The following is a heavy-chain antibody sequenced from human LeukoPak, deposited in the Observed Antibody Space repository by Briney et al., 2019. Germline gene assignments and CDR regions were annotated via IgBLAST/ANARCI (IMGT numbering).Heavy chain of an antibody. Sequence: SETLSLTCTVSGGSISSSSYYWGWIRQPPGQGLEWIGSIYYSGSTYYNPSLKSRVTISVDTSKNQFSLKLSSVTAADTAVYYCARQGYSSGWYYQKEEIDYWGQGTLVTVSS. CDR1: GGSISSSSYY. J-gene: IGHJ4*02. D-gene: IGHD6-19*01. CDR3: ARQGYSSGWYYQKEEIDY. CDR2: IYYSGST. V-gene: IGHV4-39*01.